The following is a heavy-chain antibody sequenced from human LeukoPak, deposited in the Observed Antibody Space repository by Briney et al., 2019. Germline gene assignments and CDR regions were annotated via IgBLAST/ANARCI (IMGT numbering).Heavy chain of an antibody. CDR1: GGSISRSSYY. CDR3: ARRVAADGFSVYFDY. D-gene: IGHD6-13*01. Sequence: SETLSLTCTVSGGSISRSSYYWGWIRQPPGKGLEWIGSIYHSGSTYYNPSLKSRVIISVDTSKNQFSLKLSSVTAADTAVYYCARRVAADGFSVYFDYWGQGSLVTVSS. CDR2: IYHSGST. J-gene: IGHJ4*02. V-gene: IGHV4-39*01.